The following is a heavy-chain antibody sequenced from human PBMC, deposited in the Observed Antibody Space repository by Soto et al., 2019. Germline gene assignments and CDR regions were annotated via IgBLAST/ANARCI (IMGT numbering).Heavy chain of an antibody. J-gene: IGHJ4*02. V-gene: IGHV3-15*07. Sequence: EVHLVASGGGLVKPGGSLRLSCAASGFTFSNTWMNWVRQAPGKGLEWVGGIKTKTDGGTTDYTAPVRGRFTFSRDDSKIAPYLEMNSLKPADPAVYYWTTEVYAPCGPYWGQGTLVTVSS. CDR1: GFTFSNTW. D-gene: IGHD2-8*01. CDR2: IKTKTDGGTT. CDR3: TTEVYAPCGPY.